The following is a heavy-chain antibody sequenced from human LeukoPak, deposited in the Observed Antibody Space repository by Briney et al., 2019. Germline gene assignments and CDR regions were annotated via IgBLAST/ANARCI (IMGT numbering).Heavy chain of an antibody. J-gene: IGHJ4*02. CDR1: GGTTRSYY. V-gene: IGHV4-59*08. Sequence: SETLSLTCNVSGGTTRSYYWSWTRQTPGKELEWIGYIYYTGSTNYNPSLNSRVTMSVDTSKNQFSLKLSSVTAADTAVYYCARQGTSSVPHFDYWGQGTLVTVSS. CDR3: ARQGTSSVPHFDY. D-gene: IGHD1/OR15-1a*01. CDR2: IYYTGST.